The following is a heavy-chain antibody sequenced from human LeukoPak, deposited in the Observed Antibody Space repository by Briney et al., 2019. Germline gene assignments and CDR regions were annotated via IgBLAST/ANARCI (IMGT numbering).Heavy chain of an antibody. D-gene: IGHD1-26*01. CDR3: ARVFARSGEIGGSYYYY. CDR1: GGTFSSYA. Sequence: ASVKVSCKASGGTFSSYAINWVGQAPGQGLEWMGGTIPIFGTANYAQKFQGRVAITTDESTSTAYMELSSLRSEDTAVYYCARVFARSGEIGGSYYYYWGQGTLVTVSS. CDR2: TIPIFGTA. J-gene: IGHJ4*02. V-gene: IGHV1-69*05.